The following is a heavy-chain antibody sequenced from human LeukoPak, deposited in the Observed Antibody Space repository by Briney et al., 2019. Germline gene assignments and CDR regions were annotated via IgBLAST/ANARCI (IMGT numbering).Heavy chain of an antibody. CDR1: GGTFSSYA. CDR3: ARVSWELSLYGYYYYYMDV. D-gene: IGHD3-16*02. Sequence: GASVKVSCKASGGTFSSYAISWVRQAPGQGLEWMGWINTNTGNPTYAQGFTGRFVFSLDTSVSTAYLQISSLKAEDTAVYYCARVSWELSLYGYYYYYMDVWGKGTTVTVSS. J-gene: IGHJ6*03. V-gene: IGHV7-4-1*02. CDR2: INTNTGNP.